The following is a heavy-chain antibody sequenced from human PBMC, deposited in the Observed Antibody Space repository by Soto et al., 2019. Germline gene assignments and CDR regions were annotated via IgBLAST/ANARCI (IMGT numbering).Heavy chain of an antibody. CDR2: IKQDGSEK. J-gene: IGHJ6*02. CDR3: ARYNDHDLGSEYYRTTSYYYYALDV. D-gene: IGHD3-3*01. CDR1: GFTFSNYW. V-gene: IGHV3-7*01. Sequence: GGSLRLSCAASGFTFSNYWMTWVRQAPGEGLEWVANIKQDGSEKYYVDSVKGRFTLSRDNAKKSLYLHMISLRAEDTAVYYCARYNDHDLGSEYYRTTSYYYYALDVWGQGTTVTVSS.